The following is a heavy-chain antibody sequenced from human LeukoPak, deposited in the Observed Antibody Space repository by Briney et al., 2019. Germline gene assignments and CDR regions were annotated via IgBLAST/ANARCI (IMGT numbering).Heavy chain of an antibody. V-gene: IGHV1-69*04. Sequence: GASVKVSCKASGGTFSSYAISWVRQAPGQGLEWMGRIIPILGRANYAQKFQGRVTITSDKSTRPAYMELSSLRSEDTAVYYCASDTYYYDSSGYHSWGYWGQGTLVTVSS. CDR1: GGTFSSYA. D-gene: IGHD3-22*01. J-gene: IGHJ4*02. CDR3: ASDTYYYDSSGYHSWGY. CDR2: IIPILGRA.